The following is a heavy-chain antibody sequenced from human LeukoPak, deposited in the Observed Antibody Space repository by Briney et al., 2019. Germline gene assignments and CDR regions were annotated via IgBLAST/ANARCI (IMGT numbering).Heavy chain of an antibody. V-gene: IGHV4-59*12. J-gene: IGHJ4*02. CDR2: IDHSGNT. CDR3: ARDYGYSSSWYGY. D-gene: IGHD6-13*01. CDR1: GGSINSNY. Sequence: SETLSLTCTDSGGSINSNYWSWIRQPPGEGLEWIAYIDHSGNTNYNPSLKSRVTISRDMSKNQFSLKLTSVTAADTAVYYCARDYGYSSSWYGYWGQGTLVTVSS.